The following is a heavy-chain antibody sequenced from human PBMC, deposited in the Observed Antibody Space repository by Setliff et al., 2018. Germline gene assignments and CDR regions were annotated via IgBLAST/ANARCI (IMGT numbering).Heavy chain of an antibody. D-gene: IGHD1-26*01. J-gene: IGHJ4*02. V-gene: IGHV4-39*02. CDR3: ARAGDAASGRKGVFEY. CDR1: GGSISGSHYS. Sequence: PSETLSLTCSVSGGSISGSHYSWVWMRQPPGKRLEWIGSTYYNGTAYYNPSLQSRVAISVDTSKNYFSLDVNSVTAADTAVYYCARAGDAASGRKGVFEYWGQGTAVTVSS. CDR2: TYYNGTA.